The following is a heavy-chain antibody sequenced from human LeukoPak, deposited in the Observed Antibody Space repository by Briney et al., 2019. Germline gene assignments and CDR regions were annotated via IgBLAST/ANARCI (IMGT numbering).Heavy chain of an antibody. J-gene: IGHJ6*03. CDR2: IYPGDSDT. V-gene: IGHV5-51*01. D-gene: IGHD2-15*01. Sequence: GESLKIACKGSGYSFTSYWIGWVRQMPGKGLEWMGIIYPGDSDTRYRPSFQGQVTISADKSISTAYLQWSSLKASDTAMYYCARLGGDDTGVVAADYYYMDVWGKGTTVTVSS. CDR3: ARLGGDDTGVVAADYYYMDV. CDR1: GYSFTSYW.